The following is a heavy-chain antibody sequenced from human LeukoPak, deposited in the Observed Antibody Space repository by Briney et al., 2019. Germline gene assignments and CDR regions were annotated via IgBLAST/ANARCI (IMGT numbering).Heavy chain of an antibody. J-gene: IGHJ4*02. Sequence: SVKDSCKASGGTFSSYAISWVRQAPGQGLEWMGGIIPIFGTANYAQKFQGRVTITADESTSTAYMELSSLRSEDTAVYYCASRDHYYGSGSYLGVDYWGQGTLVTVSS. D-gene: IGHD3-10*01. CDR1: GGTFSSYA. CDR2: IIPIFGTA. CDR3: ASRDHYYGSGSYLGVDY. V-gene: IGHV1-69*01.